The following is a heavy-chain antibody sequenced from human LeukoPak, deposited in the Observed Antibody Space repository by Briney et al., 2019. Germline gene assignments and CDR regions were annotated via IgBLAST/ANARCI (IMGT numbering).Heavy chain of an antibody. CDR3: ARERTGVTLT. V-gene: IGHV3-48*03. Sequence: PGGSLRLSCAASGFTFSSYEMNWVRQAPGKGLEWVSYISSSGNTIYYADSVKGRFTISRDNAKNSLYLQMNSLRAEDTAVYYCARERTGVTLTWGQGTLVTVSS. D-gene: IGHD2-8*01. CDR1: GFTFSSYE. J-gene: IGHJ5*02. CDR2: ISSSGNTI.